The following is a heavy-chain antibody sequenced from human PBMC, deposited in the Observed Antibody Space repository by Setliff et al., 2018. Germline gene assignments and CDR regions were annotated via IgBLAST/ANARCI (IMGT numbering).Heavy chain of an antibody. J-gene: IGHJ5*01. CDR1: GFTFSCYT. CDR3: AKVRLPNSYMRGGVES. CDR2: ISARTGLT. Sequence: GESLKIPCEASGFTFSCYTMTWVRQAPGEGLEWVSGISARTGLTYYADSLKGRFTISRDNTENSLYLQMNSLRVEDTAFYYCAKVRLPNSYMRGGVESWGQGTLVTVSS. D-gene: IGHD1-20*01. V-gene: IGHV3-23*01.